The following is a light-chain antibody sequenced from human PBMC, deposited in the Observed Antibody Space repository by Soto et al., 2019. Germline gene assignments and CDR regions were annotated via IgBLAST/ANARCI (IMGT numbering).Light chain of an antibody. CDR2: KAS. V-gene: IGKV1-5*03. CDR3: QQYNSYSPWT. CDR1: QSISSW. Sequence: DIQMTQSPSTLSASVGDTFTVTCRASQSISSWLAWYQQKPGKAPKLLIYKASSLESGVPSRFSGSGSGTEFTLTIRSLQPDDFATYYCQQYNSYSPWTFGQGTKGDIK. J-gene: IGKJ1*01.